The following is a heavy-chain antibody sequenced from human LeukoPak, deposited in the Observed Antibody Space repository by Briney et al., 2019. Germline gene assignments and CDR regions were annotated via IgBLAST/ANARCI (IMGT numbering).Heavy chain of an antibody. D-gene: IGHD6-13*01. CDR1: GFTFSTYW. V-gene: IGHV3-7*05. CDR2: IKKDGSEK. Sequence: QPGGSLRLSCAASGFTFSTYWMTWVRQAPGKGLEWVANIKKDGSEKYYVDSVKGRFTISRHNSKNTLYLQMNSLRAEDTAVYYCARGPAAAGPDYWGQGTLVTVSS. CDR3: ARGPAAAGPDY. J-gene: IGHJ4*02.